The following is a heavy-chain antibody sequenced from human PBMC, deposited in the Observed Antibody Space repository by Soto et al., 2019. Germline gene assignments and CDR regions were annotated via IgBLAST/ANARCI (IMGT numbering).Heavy chain of an antibody. CDR2: TYYRSKWSN. D-gene: IGHD3-16*01. V-gene: IGHV6-1*01. CDR1: GDSVSSNSAT. Sequence: SQTLALTCAISGDSVSSNSATWDWIRQPPSRGLEWLGRTYYRSKWSNDYAVSVKGRITINPDTSNNQFSLHLNSVTPDDTAVYYCARLIGNSWLDSWGQGTLVTVSS. CDR3: ARLIGNSWLDS. J-gene: IGHJ5*01.